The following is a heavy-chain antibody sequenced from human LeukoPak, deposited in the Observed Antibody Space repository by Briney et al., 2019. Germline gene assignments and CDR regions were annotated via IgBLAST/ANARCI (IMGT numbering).Heavy chain of an antibody. CDR2: IYHSGST. D-gene: IGHD3-22*01. Sequence: SETLSLTCTVSGYSISSGYYWGWIRQPPRKGLEWIGSIYHSGSTYYNPSLKSRVTISVDTSKNQFSLKLSSVTAADTAVYYCARGAKDYYDSSGYQDYWGQGTLVTVSS. J-gene: IGHJ4*02. V-gene: IGHV4-38-2*02. CDR3: ARGAKDYYDSSGYQDY. CDR1: GYSISSGYY.